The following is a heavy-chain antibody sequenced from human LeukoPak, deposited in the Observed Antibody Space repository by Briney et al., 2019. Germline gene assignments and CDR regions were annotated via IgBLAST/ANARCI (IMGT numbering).Heavy chain of an antibody. CDR2: IIPVFGTA. CDR3: ARVPLPAARPLRYYYYMDV. V-gene: IGHV1-69*13. J-gene: IGHJ6*03. D-gene: IGHD2-2*01. CDR1: GGTFSSYA. Sequence: SVKVSCKASGGTFSSYAISWVRQAPGQGLEWMGGIIPVFGTANYAQKFQGRVTITADESTSTAYMELSSLRSEDTAVYYCARVPLPAARPLRYYYYMDVWGKGTTVTVSS.